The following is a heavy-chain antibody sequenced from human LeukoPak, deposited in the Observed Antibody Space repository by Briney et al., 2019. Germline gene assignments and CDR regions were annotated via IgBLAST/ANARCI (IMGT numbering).Heavy chain of an antibody. CDR1: VFTFSSHS. J-gene: IGHJ4*02. D-gene: IGHD2-8*02. V-gene: IGHV3-23*01. Sequence: GGSVRFSCAASVFTFSSHSMSWVRQPPGGGLEWVAAISTNGDSTTYGDSVKGQFTISRDNSRNRLYLQMNTLTVEDTAIYYSARRLTGGVTDFFDFWGQGALVTVSS. CDR3: ARRLTGGVTDFFDF. CDR2: ISTNGDST.